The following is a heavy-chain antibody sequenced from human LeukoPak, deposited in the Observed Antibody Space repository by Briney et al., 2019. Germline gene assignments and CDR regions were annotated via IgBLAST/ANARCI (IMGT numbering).Heavy chain of an antibody. J-gene: IGHJ6*03. V-gene: IGHV4-4*07. D-gene: IGHD3-3*01. CDR1: GGSISSYY. CDR2: IYTSGST. CDR3: ARDSLNDFWSGYYNHYYMDV. Sequence: SETLSLTCTVSGGSISSYYWSWIRQPAGKGLEWIGRIYTSGSTNYNPSLKSRVTMSVDTSKNQFSLKLSSVTAADTAVYYCARDSLNDFWSGYYNHYYMDVWGKGTTVTVSS.